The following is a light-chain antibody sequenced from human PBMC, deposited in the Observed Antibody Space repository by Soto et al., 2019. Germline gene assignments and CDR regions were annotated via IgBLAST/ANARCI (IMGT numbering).Light chain of an antibody. J-gene: IGLJ1*01. CDR1: SSDVGGYNY. CDR2: DVR. Sequence: QSVLTQPASVSGSPGQSITISCTGTSSDVGGYNYVSWYQQHPGKAPKLMIYDVRNRPSGVSNRFSGSKSGNTASLTISGLQAEDEADYYCSSYTSSSPYVFGTGTKVTVL. CDR3: SSYTSSSPYV. V-gene: IGLV2-14*01.